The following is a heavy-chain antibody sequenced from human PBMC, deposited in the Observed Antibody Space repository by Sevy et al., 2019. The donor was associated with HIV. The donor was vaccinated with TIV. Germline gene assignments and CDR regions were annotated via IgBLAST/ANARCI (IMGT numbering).Heavy chain of an antibody. V-gene: IGHV3-7*01. Sequence: GGSLRLSCAASGFSLNNYWMNWVRQAPGKGLEWVANIKQEGSVNYYVDPVKGRFTISRDNARNLLYLQMNSLRVEDTALYYCVRAIAAAGSFWGQGTLVTVSS. J-gene: IGHJ4*02. CDR1: GFSLNNYW. CDR3: VRAIAAAGSF. D-gene: IGHD6-13*01. CDR2: IKQEGSVN.